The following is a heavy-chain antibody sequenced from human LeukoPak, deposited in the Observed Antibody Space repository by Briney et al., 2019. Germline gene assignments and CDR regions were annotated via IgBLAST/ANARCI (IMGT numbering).Heavy chain of an antibody. CDR1: GGSISSSSYY. D-gene: IGHD3-22*01. V-gene: IGHV4-39*01. Sequence: KTSETLSLTCAVSGGSISSSSYYWVWIRQPPGKGRESFMSIYYSGSTYDNPSLKSRVTTSVDTSKNQFSLKLSSVTAADTAVYYCARSRTYYYDSRDYDYWDQGTLVTVSS. J-gene: IGHJ4*02. CDR3: ARSRTYYYDSRDYDY. CDR2: IYYSGST.